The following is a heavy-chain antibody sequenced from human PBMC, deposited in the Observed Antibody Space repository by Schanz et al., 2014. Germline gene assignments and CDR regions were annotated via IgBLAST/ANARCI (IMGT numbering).Heavy chain of an antibody. J-gene: IGHJ4*02. CDR1: GFTFSDAW. CDR3: AKYRGYYRVSGSYRELEY. Sequence: EVQLVESGGGLVKPGGFLRLSCAASGFTFSDAWMSWVRQAPGKGLEWVSAISGGGGTTYYTDSVKGRFTISRDNSKSTLYLQMNSLRAEDTAVYYCAKYRGYYRVSGSYRELEYWGQGTLVTVSS. V-gene: IGHV3-23*04. D-gene: IGHD3-10*01. CDR2: ISGGGGTT.